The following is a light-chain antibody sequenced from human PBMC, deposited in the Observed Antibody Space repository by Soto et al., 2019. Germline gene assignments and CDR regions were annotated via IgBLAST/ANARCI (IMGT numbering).Light chain of an antibody. J-gene: IGKJ2*01. CDR2: GAS. CDR1: ESLSTY. V-gene: IGKV3-15*01. Sequence: EIVMTQSPATLSVSPGERVTLSCRASESLSTYLAWYQQKPGQAPRLLIYGASTKSTGIPARFSGSGSATDFTLTISSLQSEDFAVYSCQSYNDWTFTFGQGTKLEI. CDR3: QSYNDWTFT.